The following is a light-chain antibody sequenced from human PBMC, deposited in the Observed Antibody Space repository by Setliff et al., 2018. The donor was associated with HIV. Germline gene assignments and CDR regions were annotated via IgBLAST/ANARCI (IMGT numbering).Light chain of an antibody. Sequence: QSALTQPRSVSGSPGQSVTISCSGTSSDIGTYDYVSWFQHHPGNAPKLIIYYVTDRPPGVPDRFSGSKSGNAASLTISGLQAEDEADYYCCSYAGNYIYVFGTGTKVTVL. J-gene: IGLJ1*01. CDR2: YVT. V-gene: IGLV2-11*01. CDR1: SSDIGTYDY. CDR3: CSYAGNYIYV.